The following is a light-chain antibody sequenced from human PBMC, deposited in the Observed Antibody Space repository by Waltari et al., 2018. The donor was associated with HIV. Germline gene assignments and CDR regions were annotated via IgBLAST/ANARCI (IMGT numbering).Light chain of an antibody. CDR1: QNILYKSDNKNY. CDR2: WAS. J-gene: IGKJ1*01. Sequence: DIVMTQSPDSLAVSLGERATINCKSSQNILYKSDNKNYLAWYQQKPGQPPKLLISWASARESGVPDRFSGSGSGTDFTLTISSLQAGDVAVYYCQQYYSTPPRTFGQGTKVEIK. CDR3: QQYYSTPPRT. V-gene: IGKV4-1*01.